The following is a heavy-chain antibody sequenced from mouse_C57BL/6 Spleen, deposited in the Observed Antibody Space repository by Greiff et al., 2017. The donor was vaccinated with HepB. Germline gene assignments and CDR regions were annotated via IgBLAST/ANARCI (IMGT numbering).Heavy chain of an antibody. CDR3: ASSRQLGYYAMDY. Sequence: VQLQQSGAELARPGASVKLSCKASGYTFTSYGISWVKQRTGQGLEWIGEIYPRSGNTYYNEKFKGKATLTADKSSSTAYMELRSLTSADSAVYFCASSRQLGYYAMDYWGQGTSVTVSS. D-gene: IGHD4-1*02. V-gene: IGHV1-81*01. J-gene: IGHJ4*01. CDR2: IYPRSGNT. CDR1: GYTFTSYG.